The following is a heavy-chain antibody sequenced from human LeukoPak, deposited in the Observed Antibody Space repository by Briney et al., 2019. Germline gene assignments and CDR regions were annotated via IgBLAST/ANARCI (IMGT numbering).Heavy chain of an antibody. D-gene: IGHD3-10*01. V-gene: IGHV3-21*01. J-gene: IGHJ4*02. CDR2: ISNGGRYL. CDR3: ARDSTYGDFDY. CDR1: GFSFCSHN. Sequence: PGGSLRLSCEASGFSFCSHNMNWVRQDPGKGLEWVSSISNGGRYLYYADSLKGRFTISRDKAKNSLYLQMNSLRAEDTAVYYCARDSTYGDFDYWGQGTLVTASS.